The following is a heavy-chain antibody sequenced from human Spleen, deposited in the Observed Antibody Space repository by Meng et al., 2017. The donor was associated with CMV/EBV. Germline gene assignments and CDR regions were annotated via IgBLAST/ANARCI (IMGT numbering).Heavy chain of an antibody. CDR3: ARGGTYNGIYFDY. CDR2: IYYSGST. CDR1: GGSVSSGSSY. J-gene: IGHJ4*02. D-gene: IGHD1-26*01. Sequence: VSGGSVSSGSSYWSWIRQPPGKGLEWIGYIYYSGSTNYNPSLKSRVTISVDTSKNQFSLKLSSVTAADTAVYYCARGGTYNGIYFDYWGQGTLVTVSS. V-gene: IGHV4-61*01.